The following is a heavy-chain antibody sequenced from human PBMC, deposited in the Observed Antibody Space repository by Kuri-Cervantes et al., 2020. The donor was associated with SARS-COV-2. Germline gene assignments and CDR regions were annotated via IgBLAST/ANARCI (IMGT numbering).Heavy chain of an antibody. V-gene: IGHV3-7*01. CDR2: IKQDGSEK. CDR1: GFTFSSYW. J-gene: IGHJ4*02. D-gene: IGHD6-13*01. CDR3: ARDRYSSSCFNY. Sequence: GESLKISCAASGFTFSSYWMSWVRQAPGKGLEWVANIKQDGSEKYYVDSVKGRFTISRDNAKNSLYPQMNSLRAEDTAVYYCARDRYSSSCFNYWGQGTLVTVSS.